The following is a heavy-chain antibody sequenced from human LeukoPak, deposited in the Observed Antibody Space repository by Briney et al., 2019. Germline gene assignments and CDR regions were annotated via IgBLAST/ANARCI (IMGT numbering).Heavy chain of an antibody. Sequence: SQTLSLTXTVSGGSISSGDYYWSWIRQPPGKGLEWIGHIYYSGSTYYNPSLKSRVTISVDTSKNQFSLKLSSVTAADTAVYYCARDRTGVYSDYWGQGTLVTVSS. CDR2: IYYSGST. J-gene: IGHJ4*02. CDR1: GGSISSGDYY. V-gene: IGHV4-30-4*08. CDR3: ARDRTGVYSDY. D-gene: IGHD7-27*01.